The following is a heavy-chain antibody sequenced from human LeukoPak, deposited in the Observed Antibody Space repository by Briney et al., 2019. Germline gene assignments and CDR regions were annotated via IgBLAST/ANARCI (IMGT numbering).Heavy chain of an antibody. D-gene: IGHD4-17*01. Sequence: SETLSLTCSVSGGSISSSSYYWGWIRQPPGKGLEWIGSIYYSGSTYYNPSLKSRVIISVDTSKNQFSLKLSSVTAADTAVYYCARMPPFGYGDYGWFDPWGQGTLVTVSS. V-gene: IGHV4-39*07. CDR2: IYYSGST. CDR3: ARMPPFGYGDYGWFDP. CDR1: GGSISSSSYY. J-gene: IGHJ5*02.